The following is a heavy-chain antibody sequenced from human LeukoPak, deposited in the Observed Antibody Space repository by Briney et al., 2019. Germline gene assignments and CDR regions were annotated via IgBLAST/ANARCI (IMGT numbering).Heavy chain of an antibody. CDR3: GRSIANHGPTHNWFGP. V-gene: IGHV4-39*01. CDR2: IYYSGTT. CDR1: GGSINTNDYY. D-gene: IGHD6-6*01. Sequence: PSETLSLTCSVSGGSINTNDYYWGWIRQPPGKGLEWIGTIYYSGTTFYNPSLQSRVTLSVDTSKNLFSLKLSSVTAADTAVYYCGRSIANHGPTHNWFGPWGQGTLVTVSS. J-gene: IGHJ5*02.